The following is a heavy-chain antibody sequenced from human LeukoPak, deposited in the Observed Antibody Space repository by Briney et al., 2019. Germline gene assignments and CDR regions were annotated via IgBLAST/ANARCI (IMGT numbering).Heavy chain of an antibody. D-gene: IGHD1-26*01. J-gene: IGHJ3*01. CDR1: GYTFTSYG. CDR2: ISAYNDIT. CDR3: ARDNGTVGATGAFAL. V-gene: IGHV1-18*01. Sequence: ASVKVSCKASGYTFTSYGISWVRQAPGQGLEWMGWISAYNDITNYAQKLQGRVTMTTDTSTTTAYMELRSLRSDDTAVYYCARDNGTVGATGAFALWGQGTMVTVSS.